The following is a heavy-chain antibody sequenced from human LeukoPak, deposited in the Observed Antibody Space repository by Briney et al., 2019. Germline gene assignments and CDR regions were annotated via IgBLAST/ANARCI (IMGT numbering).Heavy chain of an antibody. CDR2: IRQDGSEK. D-gene: IGHD2-2*01. Sequence: PGGSLRLSCAASGFTFSSYWMSWVRQAPGKGLEWVANIRQDGSEKYYVDSVKGQFTISRDNAKNSLYLQMTSLRAEDTAVYYCARENRSTSCCFDYWSQGTLVTVPS. CDR3: ARENRSTSCCFDY. CDR1: GFTFSSYW. J-gene: IGHJ4*02. V-gene: IGHV3-7*01.